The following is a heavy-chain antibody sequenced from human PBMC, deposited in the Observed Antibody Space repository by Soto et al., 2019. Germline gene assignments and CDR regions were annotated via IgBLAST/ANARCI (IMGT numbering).Heavy chain of an antibody. CDR2: ISSSSSYI. Sequence: GSLSLSCAASGFTFSSYSMNWVRQAPGKGLEWVSSISSSSSYIYYADSVKGRFTISRDNAKNSLYLQMNSLRAEDTAVYYCARGAGESPSDYWGQGTLVTVSS. V-gene: IGHV3-21*01. CDR3: ARGAGESPSDY. D-gene: IGHD3-10*01. CDR1: GFTFSSYS. J-gene: IGHJ4*02.